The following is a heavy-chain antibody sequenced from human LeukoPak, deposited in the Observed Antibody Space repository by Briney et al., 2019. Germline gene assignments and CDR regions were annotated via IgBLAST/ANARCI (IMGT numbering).Heavy chain of an antibody. V-gene: IGHV3-21*01. CDR3: ARGELLRLYYYMDV. J-gene: IGHJ6*03. Sequence: PGGSPRLSCAASGFTFSSYSMNWVRQAPGKGLEWVSSISSSSSYIYYADSVKGRFTISRDNAKNSLYLQMNSLRAEDTAVYYCARGELLRLYYYMDVWGKGTTVTVSS. CDR1: GFTFSSYS. D-gene: IGHD1-26*01. CDR2: ISSSSSYI.